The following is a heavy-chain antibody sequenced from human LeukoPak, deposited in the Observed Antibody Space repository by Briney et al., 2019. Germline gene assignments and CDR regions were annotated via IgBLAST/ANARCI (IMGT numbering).Heavy chain of an antibody. V-gene: IGHV1-69*13. CDR3: ARSYIRDWLFFNWFDP. Sequence: ASVKVSCKASGGTFSSYAISWVRQAPGQGLEWMGGIIPIFGTANYAQKFQGRVTITADESTSTAYMELSSLRSEDTAVYYCARSYIRDWLFFNWFDPWGQGTLVTVSS. CDR2: IIPIFGTA. CDR1: GGTFSSYA. D-gene: IGHD3/OR15-3a*01. J-gene: IGHJ5*02.